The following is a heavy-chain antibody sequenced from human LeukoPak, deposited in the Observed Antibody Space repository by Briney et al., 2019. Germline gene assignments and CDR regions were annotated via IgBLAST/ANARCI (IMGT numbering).Heavy chain of an antibody. Sequence: SVKVSCKASGDTFSDYAISWVRQAPGPGLEWMGRIVPILRLANYAQKFQGRVTITADKSTSTVYMELSSLRSEDTAVYYCARVPQGGSNPNWFDPSGPGTLVTVSS. J-gene: IGHJ5*02. V-gene: IGHV1-69*04. CDR2: IVPILRLA. CDR3: ARVPQGGSNPNWFDP. CDR1: GDTFSDYA. D-gene: IGHD2-15*01.